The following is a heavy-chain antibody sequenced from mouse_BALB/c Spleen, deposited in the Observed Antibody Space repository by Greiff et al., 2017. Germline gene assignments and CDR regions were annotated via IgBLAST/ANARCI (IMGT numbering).Heavy chain of an antibody. Sequence: EVKLMESGGGLVQPGGSLRLSCATSGFTFTDYYMSWVRQPPGKALEWLGFIRNKANGYTTEYSASVKGRFTISRDNSQSILYLQMNTLRAEDSATYYCASQTGTSYFDYWGQGTTLTLSS. J-gene: IGHJ2*01. CDR3: ASQTGTSYFDY. CDR2: IRNKANGYTT. CDR1: GFTFTDYY. D-gene: IGHD4-1*01. V-gene: IGHV7-3*02.